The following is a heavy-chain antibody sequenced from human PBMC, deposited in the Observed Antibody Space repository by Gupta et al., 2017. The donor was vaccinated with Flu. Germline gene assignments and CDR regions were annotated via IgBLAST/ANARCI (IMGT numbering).Heavy chain of an antibody. Sequence: SGGGSYWVWMSRTPGKGVEGMETMYDGGSADSNPSLKSRVTTSLDRSKSKFSKRLNSVTAAATAVDYCAGRDKNHGISSRGVGFGSWGQGTLVTVSS. V-gene: IGHV4-39*01. CDR3: AGRDKNHGISSRGVGFGS. CDR2: MYDGGSA. J-gene: IGHJ5*01. CDR1: SGGGSY. D-gene: IGHD6-6*01.